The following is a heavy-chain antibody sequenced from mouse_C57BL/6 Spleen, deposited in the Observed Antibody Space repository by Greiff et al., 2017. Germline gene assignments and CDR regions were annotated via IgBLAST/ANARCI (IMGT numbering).Heavy chain of an antibody. CDR2: IHPNSGST. Sequence: QVQLQQPGAELVKPGASVKLSCKASGYTFTSYWMHWVKQRPGQGLEWIGMIHPNSGSTNYNEKFKSKATLTVDKSSSTAYMQLSSLTSEDSAVYYCARLPYYYGSSYYFDYWGQGTTLTVSS. CDR1: GYTFTSYW. V-gene: IGHV1-64*01. J-gene: IGHJ2*01. D-gene: IGHD1-1*01. CDR3: ARLPYYYGSSYYFDY.